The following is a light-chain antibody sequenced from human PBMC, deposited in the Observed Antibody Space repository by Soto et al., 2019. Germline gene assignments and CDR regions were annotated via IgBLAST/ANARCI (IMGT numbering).Light chain of an antibody. V-gene: IGKV3-20*01. CDR3: QQYGSSLSWT. CDR2: GAS. J-gene: IGKJ1*01. Sequence: EIVLTQSPGTLSLSPGERATLSCRASQSVSSSYLAWYQQKPGQAPRLLIYGASSRATGIPDRFSGSGSGTDFTLTISRLELEDFAVYYCQQYGSSLSWTFGQGTTVEIK. CDR1: QSVSSSY.